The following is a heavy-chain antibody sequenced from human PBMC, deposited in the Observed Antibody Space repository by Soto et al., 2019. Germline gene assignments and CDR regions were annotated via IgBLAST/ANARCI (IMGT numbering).Heavy chain of an antibody. CDR2: ISNDGSNQ. D-gene: IGHD3-10*01. J-gene: IGHJ4*02. CDR1: GFTFTGYG. CDR3: EKKVNSGPGSQYLDY. Sequence: GGSLRLSCAASGFTFTGYGMDWVRQAPGKGLEWVAVISNDGSNQYYGDSVKGRFTISRDNSKNMLYLQMNSLRPEDTAVYYCEKKVNSGPGSQYLDYWGQGTLVTVS. V-gene: IGHV3-30*18.